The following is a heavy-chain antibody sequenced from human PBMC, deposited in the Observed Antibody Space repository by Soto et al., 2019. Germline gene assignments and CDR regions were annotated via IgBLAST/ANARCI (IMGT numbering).Heavy chain of an antibody. Sequence: PSETLSLTCGVYGGSFSGYYWSWLRQPPGKGLEWIGEISRSGTTYYNPSLKSRVTISLDTSKNQFSLRLSSVTAADTAVYFCASYHNAGIYYNGVDYWGQGTLVTVSS. D-gene: IGHD3-10*01. CDR1: GGSFSGYY. V-gene: IGHV4-34*01. CDR3: ASYHNAGIYYNGVDY. J-gene: IGHJ4*02. CDR2: ISRSGTT.